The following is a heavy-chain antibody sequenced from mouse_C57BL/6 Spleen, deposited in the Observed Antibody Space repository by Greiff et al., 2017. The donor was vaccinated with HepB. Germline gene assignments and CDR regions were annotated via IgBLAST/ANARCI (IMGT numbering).Heavy chain of an antibody. Sequence: EVQLQQSGPELVKPGASVKISCKASGYSFTGYYMNWVKQSPEKSLEWIGEINPSTGGTTYNQKFKAKATLTVDKSSSTAYMQLKSLTSEDAAVYYWSSEVYYYGTLFCFDYWGQGTTLTVSS. D-gene: IGHD1-1*01. CDR1: GYSFTGYY. J-gene: IGHJ2*01. CDR3: SSEVYYYGTLFCFDY. V-gene: IGHV1-42*01. CDR2: INPSTGGT.